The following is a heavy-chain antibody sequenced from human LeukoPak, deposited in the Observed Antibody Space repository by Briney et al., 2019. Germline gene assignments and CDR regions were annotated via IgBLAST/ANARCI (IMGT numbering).Heavy chain of an antibody. V-gene: IGHV3-30*02. CDR3: AKAIHSSSSGVVDY. Sequence: GGSLRLSCAASGFIFSNYAMHWVRQAPGKGLEWVTFIRYDGSNKYYAESVKGRFTISRDNSKNTLYLQMNSLRAEDTAVYYCAKAIHSSSSGVVDYRGQGTLVTVSS. CDR2: IRYDGSNK. D-gene: IGHD6-6*01. J-gene: IGHJ4*02. CDR1: GFIFSNYA.